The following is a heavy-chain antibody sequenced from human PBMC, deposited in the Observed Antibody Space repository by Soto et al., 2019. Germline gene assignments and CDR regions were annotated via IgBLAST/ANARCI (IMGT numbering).Heavy chain of an antibody. Sequence: PSQTLSLTCAISGDSVSSNNAAWNWIRQSPSRGLEWLGRTYYRSRWYNDYAVSVKSRITVNPDTSKNQFSLQLTSVTPEDTAVYYCAGTTSHYLYYMDVWGKGTTVTVSS. CDR2: TYYRSRWYN. D-gene: IGHD1-7*01. V-gene: IGHV6-1*01. J-gene: IGHJ6*03. CDR3: AGTTSHYLYYMDV. CDR1: GDSVSSNNAA.